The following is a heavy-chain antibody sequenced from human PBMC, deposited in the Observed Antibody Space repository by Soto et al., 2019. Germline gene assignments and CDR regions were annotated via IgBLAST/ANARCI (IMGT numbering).Heavy chain of an antibody. CDR2: IYHSGST. CDR1: SGSISSSNW. V-gene: IGHV4-4*02. CDR3: ASLGLTTSSFFGENDAFDI. D-gene: IGHD4-17*01. Sequence: QVQLQESGPGLVKPSGTLSLTCAVSSGSISSSNWWSWVRQPPGKGLEWIGEIYHSGSTNYNPSLKSRVTISVDKSKNQFSLKLSSVTAADTAVYYCASLGLTTSSFFGENDAFDIWGQGTMVTVSS. J-gene: IGHJ3*02.